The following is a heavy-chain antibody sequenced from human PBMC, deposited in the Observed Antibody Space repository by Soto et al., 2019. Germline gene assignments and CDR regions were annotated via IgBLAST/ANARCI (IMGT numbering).Heavy chain of an antibody. D-gene: IGHD1-1*01. CDR3: ARVPYKYWHYYYYYYMDV. V-gene: IGHV4-34*01. CDR1: GGSFSGYY. Sequence: SETLSLTCAVYGGSFSGYYWSWIRQPPGKGLEWIGEINHSGSTNYNPSLKSRVTISVDTSKNQFSLKLSSVTAADTAVYYCARVPYKYWHYYYYYYMDVWGKGTTVTVSS. CDR2: INHSGST. J-gene: IGHJ6*03.